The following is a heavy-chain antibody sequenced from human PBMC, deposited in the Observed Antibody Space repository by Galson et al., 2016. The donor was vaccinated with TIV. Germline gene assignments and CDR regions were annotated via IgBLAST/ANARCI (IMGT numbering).Heavy chain of an antibody. CDR3: AKGMAIFGVIPPWGGMDV. D-gene: IGHD3-3*01. CDR1: GFTFSTYV. Sequence: SLRLSCAASGFTFSTYVMHWVRQAPGKGLEWVAFVRYDGSHKNYADSVKGRFTISRDNSKYTLYLLMNSLRAEDTAVYYCAKGMAIFGVIPPWGGMDVWGQGTTVTVSS. J-gene: IGHJ6*02. V-gene: IGHV3-30*02. CDR2: VRYDGSHK.